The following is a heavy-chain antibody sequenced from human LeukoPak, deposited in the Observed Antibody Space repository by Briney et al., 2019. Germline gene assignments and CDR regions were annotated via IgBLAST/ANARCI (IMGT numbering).Heavy chain of an antibody. CDR3: ARYYAARRGLDY. CDR1: GRSISSYY. D-gene: IGHD6-6*01. V-gene: IGHV4-59*01. CDR2: IYYSGST. J-gene: IGHJ4*02. Sequence: PSETLSLTCTVSGRSISSYYWSWIRQPPGKGLEWIGYIYYSGSTNYNPSLKSRVTISVDTSKNQFSLKLSSVTAADTAVYYCARYYAARRGLDYWGQGTLVTVSS.